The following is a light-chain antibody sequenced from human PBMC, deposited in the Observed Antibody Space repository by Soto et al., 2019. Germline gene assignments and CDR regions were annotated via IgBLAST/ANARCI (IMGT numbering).Light chain of an antibody. V-gene: IGLV3-21*04. CDR1: NIGSKS. CDR2: YDS. Sequence: SYELTQPPSVSVAPGKTARITCGGNNIGSKSVHWYQQKQGQAPVLVIYYDSDRPSGIPERFSGSNSGNTATLTISRVEAGDEAEYYCQVWDSSSDHYVFGTGTKVTVL. J-gene: IGLJ1*01. CDR3: QVWDSSSDHYV.